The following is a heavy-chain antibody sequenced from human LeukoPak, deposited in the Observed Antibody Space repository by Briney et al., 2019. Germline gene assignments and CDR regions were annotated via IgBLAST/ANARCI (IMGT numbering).Heavy chain of an antibody. CDR2: IVVGSGNT. CDR3: AAATRAQLLFDY. V-gene: IGHV1-58*01. CDR1: GFTFTSSA. D-gene: IGHD2-2*01. J-gene: IGHJ4*02. Sequence: ASVKVSCKASGFTFTSSAVQWVRQARGQRLEWIGWIVVGSGNTNYAQKFQERVTITRDMSTSTAYMELSSLRSEDRAVYYCAAATRAQLLFDYWGQGTLVTVSS.